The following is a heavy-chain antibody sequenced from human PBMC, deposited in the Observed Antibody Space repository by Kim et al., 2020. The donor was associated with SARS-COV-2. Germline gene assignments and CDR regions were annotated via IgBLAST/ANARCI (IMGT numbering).Heavy chain of an antibody. J-gene: IGHJ6*02. CDR3: ASDMGGGFGILYGMDV. CDR1: GYTFTSYA. Sequence: ASVKVSCKASGYTFTSYAMHWVRQAPGQRLEWMGWINAGNGNTKYSQKFQGRVTITRDTSASTAYMELSSLRSEDTAVYYCASDMGGGFGILYGMDVWGQGTTVTVSS. CDR2: INAGNGNT. D-gene: IGHD2-15*01. V-gene: IGHV1-3*01.